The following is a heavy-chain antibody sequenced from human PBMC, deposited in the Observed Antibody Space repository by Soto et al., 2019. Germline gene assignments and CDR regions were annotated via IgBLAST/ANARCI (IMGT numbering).Heavy chain of an antibody. CDR1: GFTFSSYA. J-gene: IGHJ4*01. Sequence: SGGSLRLSCSASGFTFSSYAMHWVRQAPGKGLEYVSSISTNGGSTHYADSVKGRFTISRDNSKNTQYLQMSSLRADDTAVYYCVKGEYYYDSSGYYSFVYWG. D-gene: IGHD3-22*01. V-gene: IGHV3-64D*06. CDR2: ISTNGGST. CDR3: VKGEYYYDSSGYYSFVY.